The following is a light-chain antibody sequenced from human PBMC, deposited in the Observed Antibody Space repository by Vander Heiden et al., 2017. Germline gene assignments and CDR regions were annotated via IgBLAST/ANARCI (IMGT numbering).Light chain of an antibody. CDR2: KDS. Sequence: SYELTQPLPASVSPGQPARITCPGDALPKQYAYWYQQKPGQAPVLVIYKDSERPSGIPERFSGSSSGTTVTLTISGVQAEDEADYYCQSADSSGTYVVFGGGTKLTVL. J-gene: IGLJ2*01. CDR1: ALPKQY. V-gene: IGLV3-25*03. CDR3: QSADSSGTYVV.